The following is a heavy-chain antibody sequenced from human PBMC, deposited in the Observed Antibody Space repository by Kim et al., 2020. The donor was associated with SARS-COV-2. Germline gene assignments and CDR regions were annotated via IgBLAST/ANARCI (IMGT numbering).Heavy chain of an antibody. CDR2: IYYSGST. V-gene: IGHV4-28*01. CDR1: GYSISSSNW. D-gene: IGHD1-1*01. J-gene: IGHJ4*02. Sequence: SETLSLTCAVSGYSISSSNWWGWIRQPPGKGLEWIGYIYYSGSTYYNPSLKSRVTMSVDTSKNQFSLKLSSVTAVDTAVYYCTTGTTGVYFDYWGQGTLVTVSS. CDR3: TTGTTGVYFDY.